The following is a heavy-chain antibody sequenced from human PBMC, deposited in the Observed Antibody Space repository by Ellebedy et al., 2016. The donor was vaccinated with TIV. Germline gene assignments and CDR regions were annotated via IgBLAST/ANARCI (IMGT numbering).Heavy chain of an antibody. CDR1: GGTFSSYA. D-gene: IGHD3-10*01. V-gene: IGHV3-23*01. CDR2: ISGSGGST. Sequence: SCXASGGTFSSYAMSWVRQAPGKGLEWVSAISGSGGSTYYADSVKGRFTISRDNSKNTLYLQMNSLKAEDTAVYYCARLLGGGSGSYKSHYYYYGMDVWGQGTTVTVSS. J-gene: IGHJ6*02. CDR3: ARLLGGGSGSYKSHYYYYGMDV.